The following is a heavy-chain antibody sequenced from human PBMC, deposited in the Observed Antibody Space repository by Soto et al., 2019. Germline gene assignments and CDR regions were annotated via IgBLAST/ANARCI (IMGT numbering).Heavy chain of an antibody. D-gene: IGHD2-15*01. Sequence: PGGSLRLSCAASGFSFSSYGMQWVRQAPGKGLEWVAVISYDGSNKYYADSVKDRFTIPRDNSKKTLYLQMNSLRVEDTAVYYCVKGGWLDVWGQGTTVTVSS. CDR1: GFSFSSYG. J-gene: IGHJ6*02. CDR3: VKGGWLDV. V-gene: IGHV3-30*18. CDR2: ISYDGSNK.